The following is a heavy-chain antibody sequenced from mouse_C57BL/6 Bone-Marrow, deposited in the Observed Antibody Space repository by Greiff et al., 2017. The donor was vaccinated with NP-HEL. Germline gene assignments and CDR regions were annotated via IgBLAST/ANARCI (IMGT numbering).Heavy chain of an antibody. D-gene: IGHD2-5*01. CDR3: AREGVYYSNSYYAMDY. J-gene: IGHJ4*01. V-gene: IGHV3-6*01. CDR2: ISYDGSN. CDR1: GYSITSGYY. Sequence: EVQLQESGPGLVKPSQSLSLTCSVTGYSITSGYYWNWIRQFPGNKLEWMGYISYDGSNHSNPSLKNRISITRDTSKNQFFLKLNSVTTEDTATYYCAREGVYYSNSYYAMDYWGQGTSVTVSS.